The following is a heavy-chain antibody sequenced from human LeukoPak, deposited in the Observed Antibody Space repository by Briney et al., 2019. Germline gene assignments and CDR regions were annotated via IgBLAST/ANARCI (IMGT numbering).Heavy chain of an antibody. J-gene: IGHJ4*02. D-gene: IGHD4-23*01. V-gene: IGHV3-7*01. CDR1: GFDLRNYN. CDR2: IKYDGSGN. CDR3: TRDEGATVATYRFDF. Sequence: VGSLRLSCEASGFDLRNYNMSGGRQAPGKGVWSLSNIKYDGSGNYYVDSVKGRFTISRNNAKNSLYLQMNSLRAEDTAVYYCTRDEGATVATYRFDFWGQGTLVTVSS.